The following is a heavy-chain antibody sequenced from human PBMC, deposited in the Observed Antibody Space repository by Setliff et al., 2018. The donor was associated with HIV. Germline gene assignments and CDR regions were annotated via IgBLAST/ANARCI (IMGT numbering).Heavy chain of an antibody. J-gene: IGHJ4*02. V-gene: IGHV1-2*02. D-gene: IGHD6-19*01. CDR1: GYSFIGYY. CDR2: INPNTGGT. CDR3: ARVAVSGTP. Sequence: EASVKVSCKASGYSFIGYYIHWVRQAPGQGLEWMGWINPNTGGTNYSQAFQGRVTLTRDTSISTAYMELTGLTSDDTAVYYCARVAVSGTPWGQGTLVTVSS.